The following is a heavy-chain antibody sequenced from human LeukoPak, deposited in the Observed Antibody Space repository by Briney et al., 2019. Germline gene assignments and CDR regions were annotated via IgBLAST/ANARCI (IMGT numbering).Heavy chain of an antibody. CDR1: GYTFTRYD. V-gene: IGHV1-8*03. D-gene: IGHD3-3*01. J-gene: IGHJ6*03. CDR2: MNPNSGNT. CDR3: ARAERRSYDFRGDQHYYYMDV. Sequence: GASVKVSCKASGYTFTRYDINWVRQATGQGLEWMGWMNPNSGNTGYAQKFQDRVTITRDTSMSTAYMELSSLRSEDTAVYYCARAERRSYDFRGDQHYYYMDVWGEGTTVTVSS.